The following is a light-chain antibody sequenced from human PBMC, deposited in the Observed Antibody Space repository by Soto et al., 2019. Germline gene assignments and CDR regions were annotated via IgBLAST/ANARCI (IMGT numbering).Light chain of an antibody. CDR2: DAS. CDR3: QQYNNDWA. Sequence: DIQVTQSPSSLSASVGDRVTITCRTSQSVTNFLAWYQQKPGTAPKVLIYDASNLQGGVPSGFSGSGSGTEFTLTISGLQPDDFATYYCQQYNNDWAFGQGTKVDIK. CDR1: QSVTNF. V-gene: IGKV1-5*01. J-gene: IGKJ1*01.